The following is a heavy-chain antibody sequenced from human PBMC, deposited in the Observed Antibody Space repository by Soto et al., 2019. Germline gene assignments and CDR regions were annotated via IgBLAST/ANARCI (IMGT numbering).Heavy chain of an antibody. CDR2: IYYSGST. Sequence: QLQLQESGPGLVKPSETLSLTCTVSGGSISSSSYYWGWIRQPPGKGLEWIGSIYYSGSTYYNPSLKSRVTISVDTSKNQFSLKLSSVTAADTAVYYCARQGPLGATTGWFDPWGQGTLVTVSS. CDR1: GGSISSSSYY. J-gene: IGHJ5*02. CDR3: ARQGPLGATTGWFDP. V-gene: IGHV4-39*01. D-gene: IGHD1-26*01.